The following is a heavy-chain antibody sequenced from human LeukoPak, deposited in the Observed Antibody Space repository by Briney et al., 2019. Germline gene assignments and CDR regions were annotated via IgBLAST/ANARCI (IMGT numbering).Heavy chain of an antibody. D-gene: IGHD5-18*01. CDR3: ARGKYSYGLGGHYFDY. V-gene: IGHV4-34*01. CDR1: GGSFSGCY. Sequence: SETLSLTCAVYGGSFSGCYWSWIRQPPGKGLEWIGEINHSGSTNYNPSLKSRVTISVDTSKNQFSLKLSSVTAADTAVYYCARGKYSYGLGGHYFDYWGQGTLVTVSS. CDR2: INHSGST. J-gene: IGHJ4*02.